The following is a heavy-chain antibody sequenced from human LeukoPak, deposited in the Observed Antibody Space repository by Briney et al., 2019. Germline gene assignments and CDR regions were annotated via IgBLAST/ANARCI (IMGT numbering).Heavy chain of an antibody. CDR1: GGTFSSYA. V-gene: IGHV1-69*13. J-gene: IGHJ4*02. Sequence: ASVKVSCKASGGTFSSYAISWVRQAPGQGLEWMGGIIPIFGTANYAQKFQGRVTITADESTSTAYMELSSLRSEDTAVYYCARTQYSSGWLNFDYWGQGTLVTASS. CDR3: ARTQYSSGWLNFDY. D-gene: IGHD6-19*01. CDR2: IIPIFGTA.